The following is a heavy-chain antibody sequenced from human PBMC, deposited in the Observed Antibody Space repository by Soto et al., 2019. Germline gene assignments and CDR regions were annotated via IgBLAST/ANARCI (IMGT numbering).Heavy chain of an antibody. CDR1: GGTFSSYA. CDR3: ARDNVAARLFADY. J-gene: IGHJ4*02. D-gene: IGHD6-6*01. CDR2: IIPIFGTA. Sequence: SVKVSCKASGGTFSSYAISWVRQAPGQGLEWMGGIIPIFGTANYAQKFQGRVTITADESTSTAYMELSSLRSEDTAVYYCARDNVAARLFADYWGQGTLVTAPQ. V-gene: IGHV1-69*13.